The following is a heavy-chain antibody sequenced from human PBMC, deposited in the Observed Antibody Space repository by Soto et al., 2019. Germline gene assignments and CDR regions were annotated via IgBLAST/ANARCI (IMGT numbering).Heavy chain of an antibody. CDR3: ARGPKDYYYGMDV. CDR1: GFTFNNYW. CDR2: ISSSSSTI. J-gene: IGHJ6*02. Sequence: GGSLRLSCVASGFTFNNYWMTWLRQAPGKGLEWVSYISSSSSTIYYADSVKGRFTISRDNAKNSLYLQMNSLRAEDTAVYYCARGPKDYYYGMDVWGQGTTVTVSS. V-gene: IGHV3-48*04.